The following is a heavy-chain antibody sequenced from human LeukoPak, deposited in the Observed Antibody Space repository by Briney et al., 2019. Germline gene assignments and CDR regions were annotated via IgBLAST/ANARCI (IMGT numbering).Heavy chain of an antibody. Sequence: PSETLSLTCTVSGDSINSGNSHWTWIRQPPGMGLEWLGSVYDSWNNYYNPSLESRITMSVDTSKNQYSLELSSVIAADTAVYYCASYFVGNGGRGYWGQGALVTVSS. D-gene: IGHD3-10*02. V-gene: IGHV4-30-4*01. J-gene: IGHJ4*02. CDR1: GDSINSGNSH. CDR3: ASYFVGNGGRGY. CDR2: VYDSWNN.